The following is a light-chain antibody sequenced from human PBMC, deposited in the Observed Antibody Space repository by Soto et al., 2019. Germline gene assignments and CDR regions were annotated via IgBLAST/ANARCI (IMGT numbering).Light chain of an antibody. J-gene: IGKJ5*01. CDR1: QSVSSSY. CDR2: GAS. Sequence: EIVLTRSPGTLSLSPVERGRVCCMAIQSVSSSYLAWYQQKPGQAPRLLIYGASSRATGIPDRFSGSGSGTDFTLTISRLEPEDFAVYYCQQYGSSPPITFGQGTRLEI. V-gene: IGKV3-20*01. CDR3: QQYGSSPPIT.